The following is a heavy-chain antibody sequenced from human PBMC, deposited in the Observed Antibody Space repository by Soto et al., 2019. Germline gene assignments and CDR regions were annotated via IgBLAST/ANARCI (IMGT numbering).Heavy chain of an antibody. CDR1: GFTFTSSA. D-gene: IGHD3-16*02. J-gene: IGHJ5*02. CDR2: IVVGSGNT. Sequence: ASVKVSCKASGFTFTSSAVQWVRQARGQRLEWIGWIVVGSGNTNYAQKFQERVTITRDMSTSTAYMELSSLRSEDTAVYYCAASLELYYDYVWGSYRPNWFDPWGQGTLVTVSS. CDR3: AASLELYYDYVWGSYRPNWFDP. V-gene: IGHV1-58*01.